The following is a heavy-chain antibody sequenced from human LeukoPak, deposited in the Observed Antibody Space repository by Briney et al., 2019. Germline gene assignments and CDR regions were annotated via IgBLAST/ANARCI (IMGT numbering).Heavy chain of an antibody. J-gene: IGHJ5*02. CDR3: ARKRTRQLEDWFDP. CDR1: GFTFSSYS. V-gene: IGHV3-21*01. CDR2: ISSSSSYI. D-gene: IGHD6-6*01. Sequence: GGSLRLSCAASGFTFSSYSMNWVRQAPGKGLEWVSSISSSSSYIYYADSVKGRFTISRDNSKNSVYLQMTSLTSEDTAWDYCARKRTRQLEDWFDPWGQGPRVTVSS.